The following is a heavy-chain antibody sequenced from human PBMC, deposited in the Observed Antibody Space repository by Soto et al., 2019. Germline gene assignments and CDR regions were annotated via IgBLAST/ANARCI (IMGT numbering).Heavy chain of an antibody. J-gene: IGHJ5*02. CDR1: GFTFSHYG. CDR3: AKVVIRGRYPYH. V-gene: IGHV3-30*18. D-gene: IGHD3-22*01. CDR2: ISYDGSNK. Sequence: GGSLRLSCVASGFTFSHYGMHWVRQAPGKGLDWVALISYDGSNKYYADSVKGRFTISRDNAKNSMYLQMNSLRAEDTAGYLCAKVVIRGRYPYHWGPGTLVTVSS.